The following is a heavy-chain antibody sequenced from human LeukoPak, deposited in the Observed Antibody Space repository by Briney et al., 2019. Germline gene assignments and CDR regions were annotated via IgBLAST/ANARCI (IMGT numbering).Heavy chain of an antibody. J-gene: IGHJ4*02. D-gene: IGHD3-9*01. CDR3: APGGDLTGYLGY. CDR1: GFTFSSYA. Sequence: GGSLRLSCAASGFTFSSYAMSWVRQAPGKGLEWVSAISGSGGSTYYADSVKGRFTISRDNSKNTPYLQMNSLRAEDTAVYYCAPGGDLTGYLGYWGQGTLVTVSS. V-gene: IGHV3-23*01. CDR2: ISGSGGST.